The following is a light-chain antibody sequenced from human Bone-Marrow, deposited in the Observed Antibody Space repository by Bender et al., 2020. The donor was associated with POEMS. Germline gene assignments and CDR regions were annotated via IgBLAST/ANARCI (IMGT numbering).Light chain of an antibody. J-gene: IGLJ2*01. CDR3: YSSDNTGDHRV. Sequence: SYGLTQPPSVSVSPGHTANITCSGDQLGDQYASWYQLKPGQSPVLVIYEDNKRPSGIPERFSGSSSGTMATLTISGAQVEDEGDYYCYSSDNTGDHRVFGGGTKLTVL. V-gene: IGLV3-10*01. CDR2: EDN. CDR1: QLGDQY.